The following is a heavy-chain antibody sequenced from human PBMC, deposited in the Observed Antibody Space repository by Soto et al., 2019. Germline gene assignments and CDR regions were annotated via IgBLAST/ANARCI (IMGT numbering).Heavy chain of an antibody. D-gene: IGHD3-22*01. J-gene: IGHJ4*02. Sequence: QVQLVESGGGVVQPGMSLRLSCAASGFTFSNYGMHWVRQAPGRGLEWVAVIWYDGSNKDYADSVKGRFTISRDKAKHTLYLQMDALRVEDTAVYYCARDSYNYDSNGNFDYWGQGTLVTVSS. V-gene: IGHV3-33*01. CDR1: GFTFSNYG. CDR2: IWYDGSNK. CDR3: ARDSYNYDSNGNFDY.